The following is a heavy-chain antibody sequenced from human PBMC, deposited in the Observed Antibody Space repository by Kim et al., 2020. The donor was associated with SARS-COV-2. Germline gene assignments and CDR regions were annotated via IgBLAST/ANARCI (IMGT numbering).Heavy chain of an antibody. D-gene: IGHD2-2*01. CDR1: GFTFSSYG. CDR3: AKDGGGYCSSTSCYDYYGMDV. CDR2: ISYDGSNK. Sequence: GGSLRLSCAASGFTFSSYGMHWVRQAPGKGLEWVAVISYDGSNKYYADSVKGRFTISRDNSKNTLYLQMNSLRAEDTAVYYCAKDGGGYCSSTSCYDYYGMDVWGQGTTVTVSS. J-gene: IGHJ6*02. V-gene: IGHV3-30*18.